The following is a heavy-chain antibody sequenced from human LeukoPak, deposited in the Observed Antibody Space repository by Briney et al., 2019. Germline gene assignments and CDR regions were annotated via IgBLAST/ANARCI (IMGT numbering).Heavy chain of an antibody. V-gene: IGHV1-2*02. CDR2: INPNSGGT. J-gene: IGHJ4*02. CDR3: ARVKGDTLLWFGESTDNYFDY. D-gene: IGHD3-10*01. Sequence: ASVKVSCKASGYTFTGYYMHWVRQAPGQGLEWMGWINPNSGGTNYAQKFQGRVTMTRDTSISTAYMELSRLRSDDTAVYHCARVKGDTLLWFGESTDNYFDYWGQGTLVTVSS. CDR1: GYTFTGYY.